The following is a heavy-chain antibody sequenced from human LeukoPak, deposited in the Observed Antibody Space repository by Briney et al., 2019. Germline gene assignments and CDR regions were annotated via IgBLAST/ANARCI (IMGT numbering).Heavy chain of an antibody. V-gene: IGHV1-69*05. Sequence: GASVKVSCKASGGTFSSYAISWVRQAPGQGLEWMGGIIPIFGSANYAQKFQGRVTITTDESTGTAYMELSSLRSEDTAVYYCARGQGYYGSGSYLPYWGQGTLVTVSS. CDR3: ARGQGYYGSGSYLPY. CDR1: GGTFSSYA. CDR2: IIPIFGSA. J-gene: IGHJ4*02. D-gene: IGHD3-10*01.